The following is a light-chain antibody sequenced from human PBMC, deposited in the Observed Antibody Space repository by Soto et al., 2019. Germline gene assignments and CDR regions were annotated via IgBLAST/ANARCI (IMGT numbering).Light chain of an antibody. CDR2: DVS. J-gene: IGKJ5*01. CDR1: QDIRGA. Sequence: AIQLTQSPSSLSASVGDRVTITCRASQDIRGALAWYQQKPGKAPKLLIYDVSSLESGVPSRFSGRGSGTDFTFTISSLQPEDFATYYCQQFNVYPTTFGQGTRLEIK. CDR3: QQFNVYPTT. V-gene: IGKV1-13*02.